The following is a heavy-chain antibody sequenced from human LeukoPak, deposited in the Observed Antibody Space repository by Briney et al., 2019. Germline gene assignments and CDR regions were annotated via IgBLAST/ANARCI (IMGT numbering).Heavy chain of an antibody. Sequence: PSETLSLTCAVSGGSIGPDYWSWIRQPPGKGLEWIGYIYNSGSTHYNPSLKSRLTISVDTSKNQISLKLTSVTAADTAVYYCASLSSFGSSLYYCYYMNVWGKGTTVSVSS. CDR3: ASLSSFGSSLYYCYYMNV. CDR1: GGSIGPDY. V-gene: IGHV4-59*01. J-gene: IGHJ6*03. D-gene: IGHD6-13*01. CDR2: IYNSGST.